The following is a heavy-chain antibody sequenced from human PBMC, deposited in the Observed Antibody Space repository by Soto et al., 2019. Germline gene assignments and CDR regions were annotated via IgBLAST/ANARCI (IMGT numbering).Heavy chain of an antibody. CDR1: GGSISSGDYY. V-gene: IGHV4-30-4*01. D-gene: IGHD3-16*01. CDR2: IYYSGST. CDR3: ARVGPLGDPFDY. J-gene: IGHJ4*02. Sequence: SETLSLTCTVSGGSISSGDYYWSWIRQPPGKGLEWIGYIYYSGSTYYNPSLKSRVTISVDTSKNQFSLKLSSVTAADTAVYYCARVGPLGDPFDYWGQGTLVTVSS.